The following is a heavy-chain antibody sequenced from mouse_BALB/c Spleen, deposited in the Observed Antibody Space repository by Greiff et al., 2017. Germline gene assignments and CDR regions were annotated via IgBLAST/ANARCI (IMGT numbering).Heavy chain of an antibody. CDR3: AEYDYDERTWFAY. CDR2: ISYDGSN. Sequence: EVKLMESGPGLVKPSQSLSLTCSVTGYSITSGYYWNWIRQFPGNKLEWMGYISYDGSNNYNPSLKNRISITRDTSKNQFFLKLNSVTTEDTATYYCAEYDYDERTWFAYWGQGTLVTVSA. D-gene: IGHD2-4*01. CDR1: GYSITSGYY. V-gene: IGHV3-6*02. J-gene: IGHJ3*01.